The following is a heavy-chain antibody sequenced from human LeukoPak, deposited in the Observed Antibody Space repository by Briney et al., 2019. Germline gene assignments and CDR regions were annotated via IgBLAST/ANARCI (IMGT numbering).Heavy chain of an antibody. D-gene: IGHD6-13*01. CDR1: GGSISSHY. Sequence: SETLSLTCTVSGGSISSHYWSWVRQPPGQGLEWIGEVYHSGRTNYNPSLTSRVTISLDKSNNQISLNLSSVTAADTAVYFCARSRAAAGTRDFDYWGQGNQVTVPS. J-gene: IGHJ4*02. CDR3: ARSRAAAGTRDFDY. CDR2: VYHSGRT. V-gene: IGHV4-59*11.